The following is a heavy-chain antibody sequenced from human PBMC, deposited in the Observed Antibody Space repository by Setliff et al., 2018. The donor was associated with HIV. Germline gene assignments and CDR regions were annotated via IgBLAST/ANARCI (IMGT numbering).Heavy chain of an antibody. V-gene: IGHV3-48*01. CDR3: APWRGIFETSGYYRY. J-gene: IGHJ4*02. CDR1: GFTFGDFC. Sequence: GGSLRLSCETSGFTFGDFCMNWVRQAPGKGLEWISYISSKRTSIYYADSVKGRLTISRDNDRNSLYLQMNGLRAEETAVYYCAPWRGIFETSGYYRYWGQGTLVTVSS. CDR2: ISSKRTSI. D-gene: IGHD3-3*01.